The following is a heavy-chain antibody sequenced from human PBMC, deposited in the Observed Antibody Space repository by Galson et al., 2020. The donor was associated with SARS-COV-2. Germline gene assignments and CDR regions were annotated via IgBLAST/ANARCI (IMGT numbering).Heavy chain of an antibody. V-gene: IGHV3-53*01. D-gene: IGHD3-22*01. CDR3: ARGVVGGGDYFDY. J-gene: IGHJ4*02. Sequence: GESLKISCAASGFTVTNTYMLWVRQAPGKGLEWVSVIYSGGSTYYADSVKGRFTISRDKSKNTLNLQMNGLTAEDTAVYYCARGVVGGGDYFDYWGQGTPVTVSS. CDR2: IYSGGST. CDR1: GFTVTNTY.